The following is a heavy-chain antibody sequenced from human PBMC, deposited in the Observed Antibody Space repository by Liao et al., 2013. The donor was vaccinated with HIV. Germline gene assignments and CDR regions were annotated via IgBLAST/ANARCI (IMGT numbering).Heavy chain of an antibody. J-gene: IGHJ4*02. V-gene: IGHV4-30-4*08. Sequence: QVQLQVSSPGLVKPSQTLSLTCTVSGGSMSSGDYYWSWIRQAPGKGLEWIGYIYESGFTDYNPSLKSRLTISEDTSKDQFSLRLTSVTAADTAVYYCARFFGGTFDTWGQGTLVTVSS. CDR2: IYESGFT. CDR3: ARFFGGTFDT. D-gene: IGHD4-23*01. CDR1: GGSMSSGDYY.